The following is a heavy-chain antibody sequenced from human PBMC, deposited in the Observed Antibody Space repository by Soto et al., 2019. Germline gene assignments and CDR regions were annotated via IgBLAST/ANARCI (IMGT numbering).Heavy chain of an antibody. Sequence: PVGSLTLSCTVSGASFSGFCWSWIRKSAGKGLEWIGRIYTTESTYYTHSVKSRVMMSRDTSKSPVSLKMRSLTAADTAVYYCARDETIIIPAVSDPWGQGIPVTVSS. CDR2: IYTTEST. J-gene: IGHJ5*02. V-gene: IGHV4-4*07. D-gene: IGHD2-2*01. CDR3: ARDETIIIPAVSDP. CDR1: GASFSGFC.